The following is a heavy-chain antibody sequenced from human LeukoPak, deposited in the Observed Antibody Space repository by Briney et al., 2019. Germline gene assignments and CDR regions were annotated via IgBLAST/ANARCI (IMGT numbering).Heavy chain of an antibody. J-gene: IGHJ5*02. CDR2: IYTSGTI. V-gene: IGHV4-4*07. CDR1: GGSISSYY. D-gene: IGHD3-16*01. Sequence: SETLSLTCTVSGGSISSYYWSWIRQPAGTALEWIGRIYTSGTITYNPSLKSRVTMSVDTSKNQFSLKLSSVTAADTAVYYCARDSGATGEVKFDPWGQGTLVTVSS. CDR3: ARDSGATGEVKFDP.